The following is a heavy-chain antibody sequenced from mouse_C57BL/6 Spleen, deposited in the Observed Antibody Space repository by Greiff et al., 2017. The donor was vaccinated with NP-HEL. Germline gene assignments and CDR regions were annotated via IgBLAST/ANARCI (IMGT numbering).Heavy chain of an antibody. D-gene: IGHD2-3*01. Sequence: EVMLVESGGGLVKPGGSLKLSCAASGFTFSDYGMHWVRQAPEKGLEWVAYISSGSSTIYYADTVKGRFTISRDNAKNTLFLQMTSLRPEDTAMYYCARPDGYTYAMDYWGQGTSVTVSS. CDR1: GFTFSDYG. V-gene: IGHV5-17*01. CDR2: ISSGSSTI. J-gene: IGHJ4*01. CDR3: ARPDGYTYAMDY.